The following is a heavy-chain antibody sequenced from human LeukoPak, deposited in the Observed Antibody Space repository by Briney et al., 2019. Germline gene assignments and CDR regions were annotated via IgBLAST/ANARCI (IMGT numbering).Heavy chain of an antibody. CDR2: IYPGDSDT. J-gene: IGHJ5*02. CDR1: GFTFTNYW. V-gene: IGHV5-51*01. CDR3: ARVFGVCSPTTCWGGGIDR. D-gene: IGHD3-3*01. Sequence: GESLKISCKGSGFTFTNYWIAWVRQMSGSGLELMGIIYPGDSDTRYSPSFQGQVIISADKSLSTAYVQWSSLKASDTAMYYCARVFGVCSPTTCWGGGIDRWGQGTLVTVSS.